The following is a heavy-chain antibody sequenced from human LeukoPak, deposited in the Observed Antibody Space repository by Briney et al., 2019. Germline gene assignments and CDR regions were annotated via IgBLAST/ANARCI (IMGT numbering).Heavy chain of an antibody. CDR2: ISDYNGNT. CDR3: ASCTRGYYDSSGCYAGAFDI. CDR1: RYTFTSYG. J-gene: IGHJ3*02. Sequence: ASVKVSCKPSRYTFTSYGISWGRQAPGPGLEARGGISDYNGNTNYAQKLQGRVTMTTDTSTSTAYMELRSLRSDGSAVYYCASCTRGYYDSSGCYAGAFDIWGQGTMVTVSS. D-gene: IGHD3-22*01. V-gene: IGHV1-18*01.